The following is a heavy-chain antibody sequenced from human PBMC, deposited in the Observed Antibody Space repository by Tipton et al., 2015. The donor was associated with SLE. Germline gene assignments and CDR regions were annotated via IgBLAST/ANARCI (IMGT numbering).Heavy chain of an antibody. V-gene: IGHV4-34*01. CDR3: ARWGYDGSGFDAFDI. J-gene: IGHJ3*02. D-gene: IGHD3-22*01. CDR1: GGSFSGYY. Sequence: TLSLTCTVYGGSFSGYYWTWIRQPPGKGLEWIGEINHSGSTNYNPSLKRRVTISVDTSKNQFSLKLSSVTAADTAVYYCARWGYDGSGFDAFDIWGQGTMVTVSS. CDR2: INHSGST.